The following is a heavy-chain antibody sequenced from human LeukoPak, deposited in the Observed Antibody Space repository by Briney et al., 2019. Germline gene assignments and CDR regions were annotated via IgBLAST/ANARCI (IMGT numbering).Heavy chain of an antibody. D-gene: IGHD4-17*01. Sequence: ASVKVSCKASGGTFSSYAISWVRQAPGQGLEWMGGIIPIFGTANYAQKFQGRVTITADESTSTAYMELSSLRSEDTAVYYCALGGPTVTTNYFDYWGQGTLVTVSS. J-gene: IGHJ4*02. V-gene: IGHV1-69*13. CDR2: IIPIFGTA. CDR1: GGTFSSYA. CDR3: ALGGPTVTTNYFDY.